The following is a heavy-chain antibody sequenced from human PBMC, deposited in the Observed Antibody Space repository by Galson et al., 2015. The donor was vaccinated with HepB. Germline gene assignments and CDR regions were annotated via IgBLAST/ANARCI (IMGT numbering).Heavy chain of an antibody. CDR3: AKVRTSGYHDAFDI. D-gene: IGHD2-2*01. Sequence: SVKVSCKASGYTFTGYYMHWVRQAPGQGLEWMGWINPNSGGTNYAQKFQGRVTMTRDTSTSTVYMELSSLRSEDTAVYYCAKVRTSGYHDAFDIWGQGTMVTVSS. CDR2: INPNSGGT. V-gene: IGHV1-2*02. CDR1: GYTFTGYY. J-gene: IGHJ3*02.